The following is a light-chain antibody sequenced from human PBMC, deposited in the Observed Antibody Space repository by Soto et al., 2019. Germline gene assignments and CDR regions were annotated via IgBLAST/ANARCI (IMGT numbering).Light chain of an antibody. CDR3: QQYGSSPSWT. CDR2: GAS. V-gene: IGKV3-20*01. CDR1: QSVSSSY. Sequence: EIVLTQSPGTLSLSPGERATLSCRASQSVSSSYLAWYQQKPGQASRLLIYGASSRATDIPDRFSGSGSGTDFTLTISRLEPEDFAVYYCQQYGSSPSWTFGQGTKVEIK. J-gene: IGKJ1*01.